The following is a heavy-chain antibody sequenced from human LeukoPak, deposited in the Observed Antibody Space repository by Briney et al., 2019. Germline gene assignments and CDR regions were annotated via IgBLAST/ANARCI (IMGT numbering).Heavy chain of an antibody. CDR2: ISSDSSTI. CDR1: GFTFDDYG. D-gene: IGHD1-1*01. Sequence: PGGSLRLSCAASGFTFDDYGMSWVRQAPGKGLEWVSYISSDSSTINYGDSVKGRFTISRDNAKNSLYLQMNSLRAGDTAVYYCAKNDFFDYWGQGTLVTVSS. J-gene: IGHJ4*02. CDR3: AKNDFFDY. V-gene: IGHV3-48*01.